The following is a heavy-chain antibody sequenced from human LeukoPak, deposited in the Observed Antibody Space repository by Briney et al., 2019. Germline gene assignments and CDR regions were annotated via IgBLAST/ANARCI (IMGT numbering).Heavy chain of an antibody. D-gene: IGHD1-26*01. V-gene: IGHV3-21*01. CDR2: ISSSSSYI. CDR3: ARDVKGRWELLGSHDY. Sequence: GGSLRLSCAASGFTFSSYSMSWVRQAPGKGLEWVSSISSSSSYIYYPDSVKGRFTISRDNAKNSPYLQMNSLRAEDTAVYYCARDVKGRWELLGSHDYWGQGTLVTVSS. J-gene: IGHJ4*02. CDR1: GFTFSSYS.